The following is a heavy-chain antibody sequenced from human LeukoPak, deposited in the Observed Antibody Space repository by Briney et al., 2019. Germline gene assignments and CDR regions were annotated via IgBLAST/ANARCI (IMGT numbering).Heavy chain of an antibody. CDR3: AREDNYDFWSGYYKNYYSYYGMDV. Sequence: ASVKVSCKASGGTFSSYAISWVRRAPGQGLEWMGGIIPIFGTANYAQKFQGRVTITADESTGTAYMELSSLRSEDTAVYYCAREDNYDFWSGYYKNYYSYYGMDVWGQGTTVTVSS. CDR1: GGTFSSYA. CDR2: IIPIFGTA. D-gene: IGHD3-3*01. J-gene: IGHJ6*02. V-gene: IGHV1-69*13.